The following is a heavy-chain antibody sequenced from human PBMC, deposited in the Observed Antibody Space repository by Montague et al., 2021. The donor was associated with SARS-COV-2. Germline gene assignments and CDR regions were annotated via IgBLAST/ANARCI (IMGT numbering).Heavy chain of an antibody. J-gene: IGHJ6*02. Sequence: ALVKPTQTLTLTCTFSGFSLRTAETCVSWIRQPPGKAPQWLARIDWDGDKYYSRTLETRVSISTDTAKTQVVLTMTNVDPMDTATYYCARLSGVAPRCYYEGMDVWGQGTAVTVSS. D-gene: IGHD7-27*01. V-gene: IGHV2-70*11. CDR1: GFSLRTAETC. CDR2: IDWDGDK. CDR3: ARLSGVAPRCYYEGMDV.